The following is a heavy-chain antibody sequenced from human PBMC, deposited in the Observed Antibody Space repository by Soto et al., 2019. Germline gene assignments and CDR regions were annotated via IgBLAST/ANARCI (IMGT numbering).Heavy chain of an antibody. Sequence: ASVKVSCKTSGYGFLKNAIHWVRQAPGQRPEWMGCINLGTDKTKDSEKFQGRVTITTDTSARTAYMELTSLGSEDTAVSYWARLEAGVKLDYWGQGTPVTVS. J-gene: IGHJ4*02. CDR1: GYGFLKNA. CDR2: INLGTDKT. CDR3: ARLEAGVKLDY. V-gene: IGHV1-3*01.